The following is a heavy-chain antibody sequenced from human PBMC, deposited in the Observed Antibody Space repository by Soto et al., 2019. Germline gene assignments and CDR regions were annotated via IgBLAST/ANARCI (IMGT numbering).Heavy chain of an antibody. D-gene: IGHD2-2*01. CDR3: ARSWFAVPAYYYYGMDV. J-gene: IGHJ6*02. CDR2: IIPILGIA. CDR1: GGTFSSYT. V-gene: IGHV1-69*02. Sequence: QVQLVQSGAEVKKPGSSVKVSCKASGGTFSSYTISWVRQAPGQGLEWMGRIIPILGIANYAQKFQGRVMITADKSTSTAYMELSSLRSEDTAVYYCARSWFAVPAYYYYGMDVWGQGTTVTVSS.